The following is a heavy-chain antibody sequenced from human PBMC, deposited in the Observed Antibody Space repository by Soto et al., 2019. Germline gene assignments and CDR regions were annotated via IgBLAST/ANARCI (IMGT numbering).Heavy chain of an antibody. CDR1: GGSFSNYA. Sequence: ASVKVSCKTSGGSFSNYAISWVRQAPGQGLEWMGAIIPMFGTANYAQMFQGRVTITADESTNTAYMEVSSLRSEDSAVYYCARGATVTREYFYGMDVWGQGTTVTVSS. V-gene: IGHV1-69*13. J-gene: IGHJ6*02. CDR2: IIPMFGTA. CDR3: ARGATVTREYFYGMDV. D-gene: IGHD4-4*01.